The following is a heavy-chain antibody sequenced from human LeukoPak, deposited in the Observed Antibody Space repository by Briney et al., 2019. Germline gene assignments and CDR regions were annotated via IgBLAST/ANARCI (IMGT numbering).Heavy chain of an antibody. CDR1: GGSISSYY. CDR2: IYTSGST. CDR3: ARCPYSSSSCYFDY. D-gene: IGHD6-6*01. Sequence: SETLSLTCTVSGGSISSYYWSWIRQPAGKGLEWIGRIYTSGSTNYNPSLKSRVTMSVDTSKNQFSLKLSSVTAADTAVYYCARCPYSSSSCYFDYWGQGTLVTVSS. J-gene: IGHJ4*02. V-gene: IGHV4-4*07.